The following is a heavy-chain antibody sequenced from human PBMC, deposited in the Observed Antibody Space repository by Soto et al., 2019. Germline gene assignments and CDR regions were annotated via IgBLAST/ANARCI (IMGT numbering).Heavy chain of an antibody. Sequence: SETLSLTCTVSGGSISSYYWSWIRQPPGKGLEWIGYIYYSGSTNYNPSLKSRVTISVDTSKNQFSLKLSSVTAADTAVYYCARGLSITIFGVGFDYWGQGTLVTVSS. CDR3: ARGLSITIFGVGFDY. V-gene: IGHV4-59*01. CDR1: GGSISSYY. J-gene: IGHJ4*02. D-gene: IGHD3-3*01. CDR2: IYYSGST.